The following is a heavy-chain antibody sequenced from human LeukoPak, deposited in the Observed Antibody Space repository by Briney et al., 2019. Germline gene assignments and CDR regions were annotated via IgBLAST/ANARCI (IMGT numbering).Heavy chain of an antibody. Sequence: PGRSLRLSCAASGFTFSSYGMHWVRQAPGKGLEWVAVIWYDGSNKYYADSVKGRFTISRDNSKNTLYLQMNSLRAEDTAVYYCARVIYYYYGMDVWGQGTTVTVSS. CDR3: ARVIYYYYGMDV. CDR1: GFTFSSYG. J-gene: IGHJ6*02. V-gene: IGHV3-33*01. CDR2: IWYDGSNK.